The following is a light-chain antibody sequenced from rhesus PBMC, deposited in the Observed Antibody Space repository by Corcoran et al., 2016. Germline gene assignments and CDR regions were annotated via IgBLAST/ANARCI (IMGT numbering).Light chain of an antibody. J-gene: IGKJ1*01. V-gene: IGKV1-74*01. CDR2: KAS. Sequence: DIQMTQSPSSLSASVGDRVTITCRASENVNNYLNWYQQKPGKAPKLLIYKASTLQSGVPSRFSGSGSGTDYTFTCTSLQPEDVATYYCQHGYGTPRTFGQGTKVEIK. CDR1: ENVNNY. CDR3: QHGYGTPRT.